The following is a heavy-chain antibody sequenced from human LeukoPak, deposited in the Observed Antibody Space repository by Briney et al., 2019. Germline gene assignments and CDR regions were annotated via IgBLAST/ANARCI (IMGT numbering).Heavy chain of an antibody. CDR3: VRGGSTVSEGP. J-gene: IGHJ5*02. V-gene: IGHV3-74*01. D-gene: IGHD4-17*01. CDR2: INSDGSNT. CDR1: GFTFSSYW. Sequence: GGSLRLSCAASGFTFSSYWMHWVRQVPGKGLVWVSRINSDGSNTRYADSVKGRFTISRDNSKNTLYLQMNSLRADDTAVYYCVRGGSTVSEGPWGQGTLVTVSS.